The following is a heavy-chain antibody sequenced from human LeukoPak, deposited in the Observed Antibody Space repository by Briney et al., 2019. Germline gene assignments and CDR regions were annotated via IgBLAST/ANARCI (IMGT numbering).Heavy chain of an antibody. CDR1: GGTFSSYT. D-gene: IGHD3-10*01. CDR2: IIPIFGTA. CDR3: ARGPCITMVRGVINPLYYYYYYMDV. Sequence: GSSVKVSCKTSGGTFSSYTISWVRQAPGQGLEWMGGIIPIFGTANYAQKFQGRVTITADESTSTAYMELSSLRSEDTAVYYCARGPCITMVRGVINPLYYYYYYMDVWGKGTTVTISS. V-gene: IGHV1-69*01. J-gene: IGHJ6*03.